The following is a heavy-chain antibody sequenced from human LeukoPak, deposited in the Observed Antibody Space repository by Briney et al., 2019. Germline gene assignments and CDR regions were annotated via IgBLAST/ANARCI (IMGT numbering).Heavy chain of an antibody. CDR2: INHSGYT. CDR3: TRMTTGHDY. V-gene: IGHV4-34*01. Sequence: SETLSLTCAVSGVSFNDYYWSWVRQSPGKGLEWIGEINHSGYTNDSPSLKSRVTISIDTSRTQSSLNLRSVTVADTAVYYCTRMTTGHDYWGQGTLVTVSS. CDR1: GVSFNDYY. J-gene: IGHJ4*02. D-gene: IGHD1-14*01.